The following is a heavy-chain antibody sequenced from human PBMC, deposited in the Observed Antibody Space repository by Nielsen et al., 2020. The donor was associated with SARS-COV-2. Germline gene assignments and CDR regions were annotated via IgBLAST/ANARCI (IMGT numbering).Heavy chain of an antibody. CDR3: ARDQREDDYYDSSGYRGYYYYYYGMDV. CDR2: ISYNGSNK. D-gene: IGHD3-22*01. CDR1: GFTFSSYG. Sequence: GGSLTLSCAASGFTFSSYGMHWVRQAPGKGLEWVAVISYNGSNKYYADSVKGRFTISRDNSKNTLYLKMNSLRAEDTAVYYCARDQREDDYYDSSGYRGYYYYYYGMDVWGQGATVTVSS. J-gene: IGHJ6*02. V-gene: IGHV3-30*03.